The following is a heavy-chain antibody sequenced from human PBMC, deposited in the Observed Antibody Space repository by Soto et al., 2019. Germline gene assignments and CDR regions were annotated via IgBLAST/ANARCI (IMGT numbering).Heavy chain of an antibody. CDR2: IYYSGST. D-gene: IGHD3-16*01. V-gene: IGHV4-39*01. J-gene: IGHJ5*02. CDR3: ASGYDYMWGSHPNWSDP. Sequence: PSETLSLTCTVSGGSISSSSYYWGWIRQPPGKGLEWIGSIYYSGSTYYNPSLKSRVAISVDTSKNQCSLKLSSVTAADTAVYYCASGYDYMWGSHPNWSDPRDEAPLGTVST. CDR1: GGSISSSSYY.